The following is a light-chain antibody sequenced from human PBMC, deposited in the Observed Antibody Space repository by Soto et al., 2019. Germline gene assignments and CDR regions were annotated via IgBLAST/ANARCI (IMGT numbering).Light chain of an antibody. V-gene: IGKV3-15*01. CDR2: GAS. CDR3: QQYNSWPPYT. Sequence: EIVITQSPATLSVFPEERATISCRARQRVTNKLAWYQQKAGQPPRLLIYGASTRATGIPARFSGSGCGTEFILTISSLQSEDFAIYFCQQYNSWPPYTFGQGTKVDI. J-gene: IGKJ2*01. CDR1: QRVTNK.